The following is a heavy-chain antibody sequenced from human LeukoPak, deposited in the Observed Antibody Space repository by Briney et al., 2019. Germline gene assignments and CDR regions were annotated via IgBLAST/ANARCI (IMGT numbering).Heavy chain of an antibody. J-gene: IGHJ1*01. Sequence: PGGSLRLSCAASGFTFSSYGMHWVRQAPGKGLEWVAVIWYGGSNKYYADSVKGRFTISRDNSKNTLYLQMNSLRAEDTAVYYCAREKGGNYGALRWGYFQHWGQGTLVTVSS. CDR1: GFTFSSYG. CDR2: IWYGGSNK. D-gene: IGHD3-16*01. CDR3: AREKGGNYGALRWGYFQH. V-gene: IGHV3-33*01.